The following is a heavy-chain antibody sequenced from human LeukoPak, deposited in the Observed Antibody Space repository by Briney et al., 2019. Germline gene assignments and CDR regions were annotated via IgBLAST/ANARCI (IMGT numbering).Heavy chain of an antibody. CDR3: ARGAGWYNY. CDR1: GGSINSDY. J-gene: IGHJ4*02. Sequence: SETLSLTCTVSGGSINSDYWSWLRQPPGKGPEWIGYIYYSGNTNYNPSLKSRVTISIDTSKKQFSLKLSSVTAADTAVYYCARGAGWYNYWGQGALVTVSS. V-gene: IGHV4-59*01. CDR2: IYYSGNT. D-gene: IGHD6-19*01.